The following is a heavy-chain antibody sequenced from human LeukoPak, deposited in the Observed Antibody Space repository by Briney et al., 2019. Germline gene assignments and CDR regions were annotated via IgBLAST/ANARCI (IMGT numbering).Heavy chain of an antibody. V-gene: IGHV3-11*01. Sequence: GGSLRLSCAASGFTFSDYYMSWIRQAPGKGLEWVSYISSSGSTIYYADSVKGRFTISRDNAKNSLYLQMNRLRAEDTAVYYCARARVVAAPQDYWGQGTLVTVSS. J-gene: IGHJ4*02. CDR2: ISSSGSTI. CDR3: ARARVVAAPQDY. D-gene: IGHD3-22*01. CDR1: GFTFSDYY.